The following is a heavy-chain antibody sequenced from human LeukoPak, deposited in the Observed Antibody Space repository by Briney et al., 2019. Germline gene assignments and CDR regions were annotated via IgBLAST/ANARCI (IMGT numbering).Heavy chain of an antibody. CDR2: MNPNSGNT. CDR1: GYTFTSYD. V-gene: IGHV1-8*01. Sequence: GASVKVSCKDSGYTFTSYDINWVRQATGQGLEWMGWMNPNSGNTGYAQKFQGRGTMTRNTSISTAYMELSTMRSQDTPVYYCARDRIEVAGTAFDSWGQGALVTVSS. CDR3: ARDRIEVAGTAFDS. J-gene: IGHJ4*02. D-gene: IGHD6-19*01.